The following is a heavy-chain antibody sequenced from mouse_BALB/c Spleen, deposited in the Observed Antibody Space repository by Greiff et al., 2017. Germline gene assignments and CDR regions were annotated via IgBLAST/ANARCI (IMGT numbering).Heavy chain of an antibody. CDR2: IRNKANGYTT. J-gene: IGHJ2*01. Sequence: EVMLVESGGGLVQPGGSLRLSCATSGFTFTDYYMSWVRQPPGKALEWLGFIRNKANGYTTEYSASVKGRFTISRDNSQSILYLQMNTLRAEDSATYYCARDYYGSRDYWGQGTTLTVSS. D-gene: IGHD1-1*01. CDR3: ARDYYGSRDY. CDR1: GFTFTDYY. V-gene: IGHV7-3*02.